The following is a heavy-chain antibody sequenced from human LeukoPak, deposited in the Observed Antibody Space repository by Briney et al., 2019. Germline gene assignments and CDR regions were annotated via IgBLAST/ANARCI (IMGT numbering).Heavy chain of an antibody. V-gene: IGHV3-13*01. J-gene: IGHJ5*02. CDR2: IGVTGDT. CDR3: ARHQAENWFDP. CDR1: GFTFNNYE. Sequence: PGGSLRLSCAASGFTFNNYEMHWVRQPPGKGLEWVSVIGVTGDTYYSGSVKGRFIISRDNSKNTLYLQMNSLRAEDTAVYYCARHQAENWFDPWGQGTLVTVSS. D-gene: IGHD6-13*01.